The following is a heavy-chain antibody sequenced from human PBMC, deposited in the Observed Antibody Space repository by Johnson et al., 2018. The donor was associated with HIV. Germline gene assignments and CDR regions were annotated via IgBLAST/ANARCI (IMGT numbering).Heavy chain of an antibody. J-gene: IGHJ3*02. Sequence: QVQLVESGGGLVKPGGSLRLSCAASGFTFSDYYMSWIRQAPGKGLEWVSYISSSGRTIDYADPVQGRFTMSRDNAKKSLYLQMISLRAEDTAVYYWAREEGTDILTRGDAFDIWGQGTMVTVSS. V-gene: IGHV3-11*04. CDR3: AREEGTDILTRGDAFDI. D-gene: IGHD3-9*01. CDR2: ISSSGRTI. CDR1: GFTFSDYY.